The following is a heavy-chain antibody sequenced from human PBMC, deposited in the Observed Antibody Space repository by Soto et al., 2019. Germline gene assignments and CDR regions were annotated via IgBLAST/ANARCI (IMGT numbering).Heavy chain of an antibody. J-gene: IGHJ4*02. CDR2: ISYDGSNK. V-gene: IGHV3-30-3*01. CDR1: GFTFSSYA. D-gene: IGHD4-17*01. CDR3: AREVTTVTTSPSFDY. Sequence: ESGGGVVQPGRSLRLSCAASGFTFSSYAMHWVRQAPGKGLEWVAVISYDGSNKYYADSVKGRFTISRDNSKNTLYLQMNSLRAEDTAVYYCAREVTTVTTSPSFDYWGQGTLVTVSS.